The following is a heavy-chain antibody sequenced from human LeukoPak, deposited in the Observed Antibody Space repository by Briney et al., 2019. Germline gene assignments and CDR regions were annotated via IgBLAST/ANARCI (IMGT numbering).Heavy chain of an antibody. D-gene: IGHD5-12*01. V-gene: IGHV4-59*01. CDR2: IYYSGNT. J-gene: IGHJ6*03. CDR3: ARDGLNYYYYMDV. CDR1: GGSISSYY. Sequence: SETLSLTCTVSGGSISSYYWSWIRQPPGKGLEWIGYIYYSGNTNYNPSLKSRVTISVDTSKSQFSLMLRSVTAADTAVYYCARDGLNYYYYMDVWGKGTTVTVSS.